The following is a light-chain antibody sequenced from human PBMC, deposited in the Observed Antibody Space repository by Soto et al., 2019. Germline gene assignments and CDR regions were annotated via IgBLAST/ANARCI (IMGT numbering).Light chain of an antibody. CDR2: GSS. J-gene: IGKJ3*01. CDR3: QQYGSSPFT. Sequence: EIVLTQSPGTLSLSPGERATLSCWASQSISSNYLAWYQQKPGQAPRLLISGSSIRATGIPKRFSGSASGTNFTLTISSLEPEEFAVFYCQQYGSSPFTFGPGTKVDFK. V-gene: IGKV3-20*01. CDR1: QSISSNY.